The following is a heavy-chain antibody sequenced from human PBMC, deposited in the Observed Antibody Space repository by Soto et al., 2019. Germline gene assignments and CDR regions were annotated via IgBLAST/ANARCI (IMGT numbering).Heavy chain of an antibody. CDR1: GFTFSSYS. D-gene: IGHD2-15*01. V-gene: IGHV3-48*01. Sequence: EVQLVESGGGLVQPGGSLRLSCAASGFTFSSYSMNWVRQAPGKGLEWVSYISSSSSTIYYADSVKGRFTISRDNAKSSLYLQMNSLRAEDTAVYYCARGGGCSGGSCNFDYWVQGTLVTASS. CDR2: ISSSSSTI. J-gene: IGHJ4*02. CDR3: ARGGGCSGGSCNFDY.